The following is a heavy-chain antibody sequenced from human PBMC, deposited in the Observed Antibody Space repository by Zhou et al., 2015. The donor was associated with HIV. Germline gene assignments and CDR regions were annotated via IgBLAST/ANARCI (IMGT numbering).Heavy chain of an antibody. CDR3: ARDRGGARPDWRYFDL. CDR1: GYTFTSYY. Sequence: QVQLVQSGAEVRKPGASVKVSCKTSGYTFTSYYVHWVRQAPGQGLEWMGIINPSGGSTTYTQKFQGRVTMTRDTSTSTVYMELSSLRSEDTAVYYCARDRGGARPDWRYFDLWGRGTLVSVSS. D-gene: IGHD6-6*01. CDR2: INPSGGST. V-gene: IGHV1-46*01. J-gene: IGHJ2*01.